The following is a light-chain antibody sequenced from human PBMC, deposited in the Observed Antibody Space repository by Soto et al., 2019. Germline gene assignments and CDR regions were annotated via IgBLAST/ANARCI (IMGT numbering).Light chain of an antibody. CDR2: AAS. J-gene: IGKJ1*01. CDR1: PRVGRK. V-gene: IGKV3-15*01. CDR3: QQYDIWPQWT. Sequence: EIEMTQSPATLSVSPGERATLSCRSSPRVGRKLAWYQQKPGQAPRLLIYAASNWAMGVPARFSGSGSGKECTLPISSLQSEDVAVYHGQQYDIWPQWTCGQGTKVEF.